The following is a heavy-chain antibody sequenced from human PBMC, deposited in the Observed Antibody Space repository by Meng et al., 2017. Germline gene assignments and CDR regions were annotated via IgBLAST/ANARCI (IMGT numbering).Heavy chain of an antibody. CDR3: ARGRDTAKSGY. Sequence: QVPRQESGPGLVKPSPTLSLTCSVSGGSISSGNYHWSWFRQHPGKGLEWIGTLYYTGTTFYNPSLMSRPTISLDTSKNQFSLNLNSMTAADTAIYYCARGRDTAKSGYWGQGTLVTVSS. CDR1: GGSISSGNYH. D-gene: IGHD5-18*01. CDR2: LYYTGTT. J-gene: IGHJ4*02. V-gene: IGHV4-31*03.